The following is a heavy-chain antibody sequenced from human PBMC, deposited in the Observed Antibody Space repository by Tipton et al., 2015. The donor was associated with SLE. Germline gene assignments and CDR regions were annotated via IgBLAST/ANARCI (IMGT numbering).Heavy chain of an antibody. Sequence: LRLSCTVSGGSISSYYWSWIRQPPGKGLEWIGYIYYSGSTNYNPSLKSRVTISVDTSKNQFSLKLSSVTAADTAVYYCAAQPVAGLWYFDLWGRGTLVTISS. CDR2: IYYSGST. J-gene: IGHJ2*01. CDR1: GGSISSYY. V-gene: IGHV4-59*01. D-gene: IGHD1-14*01. CDR3: AAQPVAGLWYFDL.